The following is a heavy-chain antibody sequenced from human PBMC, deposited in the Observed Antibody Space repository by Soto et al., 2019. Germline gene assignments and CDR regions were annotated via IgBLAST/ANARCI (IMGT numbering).Heavy chain of an antibody. Sequence: QVQLQESGPGLVKPSETLSLTCTVSGGSISSYYWSWIRQPPGKGLEWIGYIYYSGSTNYNPSLKSRVTISVDTSKNQFSLKLSSVTAADTAVYYCASDRDGYSYGNGNCFDPWGQGTLVTVSS. J-gene: IGHJ5*02. CDR1: GGSISSYY. V-gene: IGHV4-59*01. CDR3: ASDRDGYSYGNGNCFDP. CDR2: IYYSGST. D-gene: IGHD5-18*01.